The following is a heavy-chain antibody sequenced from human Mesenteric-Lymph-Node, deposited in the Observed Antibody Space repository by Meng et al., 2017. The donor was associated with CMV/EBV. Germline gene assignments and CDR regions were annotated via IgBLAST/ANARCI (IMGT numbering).Heavy chain of an antibody. V-gene: IGHV3-21*01. CDR2: ISSSSSYI. D-gene: IGHD2-2*01. Sequence: GGSLRLSCAASGFTFSSYAMAWVRQAPGKGLDWVSSISSSSSYIYYADSVKGRFTISRDNAKNSLYLQMNSLRAEDTAVYYCARVPPSIQLLSYYYYYGMDVWGQGTTVTVSS. CDR1: GFTFSSYA. CDR3: ARVPPSIQLLSYYYYYGMDV. J-gene: IGHJ6*02.